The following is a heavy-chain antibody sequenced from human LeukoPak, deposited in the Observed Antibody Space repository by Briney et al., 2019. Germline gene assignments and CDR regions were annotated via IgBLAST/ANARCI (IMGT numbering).Heavy chain of an antibody. CDR2: ISVSGSSA. D-gene: IGHD5-18*01. CDR1: GFTFSSFT. Sequence: QPGGSLRLSCAASGFTFSSFTMSWVRRAPGKGLEWVSAISVSGSSAYYADSVKGRFTISRDNYKNTLYLQMNSLRAEDTAVYYCAKDNSYGNFDYWGQGTLVTVSS. CDR3: AKDNSYGNFDY. V-gene: IGHV3-23*01. J-gene: IGHJ4*02.